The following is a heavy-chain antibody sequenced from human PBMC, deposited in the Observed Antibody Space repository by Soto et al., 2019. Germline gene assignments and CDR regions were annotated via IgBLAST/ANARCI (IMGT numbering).Heavy chain of an antibody. CDR2: IYWNDDK. Sequence: QITLKESGPTLVKPTQTLTLTCTLSGFSLNTGGGGVVWIRQPPGKALEWLALIYWNDDKRYSPALKSRLTIPKDTARNQVVLTMTNMDPVDTATYYCARRPNWGMEGLGAWGQGTTVTVSS. CDR1: GFSLNTGGGG. V-gene: IGHV2-5*01. D-gene: IGHD7-27*01. J-gene: IGHJ6*02. CDR3: ARRPNWGMEGLGA.